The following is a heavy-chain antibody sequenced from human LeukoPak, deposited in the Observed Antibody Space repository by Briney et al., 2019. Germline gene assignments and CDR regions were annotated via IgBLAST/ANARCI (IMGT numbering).Heavy chain of an antibody. V-gene: IGHV3-21*01. Sequence: GGSLRLSCAASGFTFSAYNMNWVRRTPGKGLEWASSITTSSSYMFYADSVRGRFTISRDNAENSLYLQMNSLRDEDTAVYYCARGGDNYGYNFDYWGQGTLVTVSS. CDR3: ARGGDNYGYNFDY. CDR1: GFTFSAYN. D-gene: IGHD5-18*01. J-gene: IGHJ4*02. CDR2: ITTSSSYM.